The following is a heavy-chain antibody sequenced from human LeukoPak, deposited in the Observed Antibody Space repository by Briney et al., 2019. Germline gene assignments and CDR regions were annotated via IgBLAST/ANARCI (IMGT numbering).Heavy chain of an antibody. Sequence: GASVKVSCKASGYTFTGYYMHWVRQAPGQGLEWMGWINPNSGGTNYAQKFQGRVTMTRDTSISTAYMELSRLRSDDTAVYYCARDKIGLSHYYDSSGYYTYYFDYWGQGTLVTVFS. CDR2: INPNSGGT. CDR1: GYTFTGYY. CDR3: ARDKIGLSHYYDSSGYYTYYFDY. V-gene: IGHV1-2*02. D-gene: IGHD3-22*01. J-gene: IGHJ4*02.